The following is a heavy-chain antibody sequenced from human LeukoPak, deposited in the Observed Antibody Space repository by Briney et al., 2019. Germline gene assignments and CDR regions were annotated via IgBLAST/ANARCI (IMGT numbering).Heavy chain of an antibody. J-gene: IGHJ6*03. CDR2: MSYSGST. Sequence: SETLSLTCTVSGGSISSGSYYWGWIRQPPGKGLEWIGSMSYSGSTYYNPSLKSRVTISVDTSKNQFSLKLSSVTAADTAVYYCARERRGVDTAMVGCYYYYMDVWGKGTTVTVSS. CDR3: ARERRGVDTAMVGCYYYYMDV. V-gene: IGHV4-39*02. D-gene: IGHD5-18*01. CDR1: GGSISSGSYY.